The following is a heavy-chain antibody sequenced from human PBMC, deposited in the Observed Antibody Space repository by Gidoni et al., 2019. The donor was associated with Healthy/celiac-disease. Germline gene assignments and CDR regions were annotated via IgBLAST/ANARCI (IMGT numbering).Heavy chain of an antibody. CDR1: GLTFLSYA. Sequence: EVQLLESGGGLVQPGGCLRLSCAASGLTFLSYAMSWVRQAPGKGVEGVSGMSGGGGSTYYADAVKGRFTISRDNSKNTLYLQMNSLRAEDTAVYYCATLPMHDSRGPPFDYWGQGTLVTVSS. D-gene: IGHD3-22*01. V-gene: IGHV3-23*01. CDR3: ATLPMHDSRGPPFDY. J-gene: IGHJ4*02. CDR2: MSGGGGST.